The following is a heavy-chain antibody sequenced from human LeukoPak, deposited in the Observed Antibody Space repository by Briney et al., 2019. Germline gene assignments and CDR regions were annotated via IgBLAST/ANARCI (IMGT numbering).Heavy chain of an antibody. CDR2: ISYDGSNK. Sequence: GRSLRLSCAASGFTFSSYAMHWVRQAPGKGLEWVAVISYDGSNKYYADSVKGRFTISRDNSKNTLYLQMNSLRAEDTAVYYCARGGVAVTVTLTAFDYWGQGTLVTVSS. CDR3: ARGGVAVTVTLTAFDY. V-gene: IGHV3-30-3*01. CDR1: GFTFSSYA. D-gene: IGHD4-17*01. J-gene: IGHJ4*02.